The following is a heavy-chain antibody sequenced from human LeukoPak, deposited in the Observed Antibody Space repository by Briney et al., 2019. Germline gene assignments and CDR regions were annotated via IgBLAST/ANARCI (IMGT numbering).Heavy chain of an antibody. D-gene: IGHD3-22*01. CDR3: ARTTYYSESGGYTPGYFDF. J-gene: IGHJ4*02. Sequence: SGPALVIPKKTLTLTCDFSGFSLTTTRMCVSWIRHPPGKALEWLTRIGCDGDQYYSTSLKSNVTIANATAKNQVVLIMTNVDPVDTATYYCARTTYYSESGGYTPGYFDFWGQGTRVTVSS. V-gene: IGHV2-70*11. CDR1: GFSLTTTRMC. CDR2: IGCDGDQ.